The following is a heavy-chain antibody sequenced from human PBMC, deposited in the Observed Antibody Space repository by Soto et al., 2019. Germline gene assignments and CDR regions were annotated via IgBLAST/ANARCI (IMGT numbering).Heavy chain of an antibody. J-gene: IGHJ6*02. V-gene: IGHV3-23*01. Sequence: EVQLLESGGGLVQPGGSLRLSCAASGFTFSSYAMSWVRQAPGKGLEWVSAISGSGGSTYYADSVKGRFTISRDNSKNTLYLQMNSLRAEDTAVYYCAKDPALWFGELYRYYYYGMDVWGQGTTVTVSS. D-gene: IGHD3-10*01. CDR3: AKDPALWFGELYRYYYYGMDV. CDR2: ISGSGGST. CDR1: GFTFSSYA.